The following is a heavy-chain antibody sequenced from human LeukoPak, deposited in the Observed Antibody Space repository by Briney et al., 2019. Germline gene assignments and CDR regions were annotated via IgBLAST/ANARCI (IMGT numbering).Heavy chain of an antibody. CDR2: VNHGGGA. V-gene: IGHV4-34*01. Sequence: TSETLSLTCAVYGGSFSGYYWSWIRQPPGKGLEWLGEVNHGGGANYNPSLKSRVTMSVDTSKNHFSLELSSVTAADTAIYYCARANAVTTVLFDLWGCGTLVTVSS. J-gene: IGHJ2*01. CDR1: GGSFSGYY. CDR3: ARANAVTTVLFDL. D-gene: IGHD4-17*01.